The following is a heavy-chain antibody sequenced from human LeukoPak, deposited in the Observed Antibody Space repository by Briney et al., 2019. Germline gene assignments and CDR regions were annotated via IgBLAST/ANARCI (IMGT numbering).Heavy chain of an antibody. CDR1: GYIFTGYY. V-gene: IGHV1-2*06. Sequence: ASVKVSCKASGYIFTGYYMHWVRQAPGQGLEWMGRINPNNGGTNFAQKFQGRVTMTRDTSISTAYMELSRLRSDDTAVYYCARDQLTRGYSLNYYYGMDVWGQGTTVTVSS. D-gene: IGHD5-18*01. CDR2: INPNNGGT. J-gene: IGHJ6*02. CDR3: ARDQLTRGYSLNYYYGMDV.